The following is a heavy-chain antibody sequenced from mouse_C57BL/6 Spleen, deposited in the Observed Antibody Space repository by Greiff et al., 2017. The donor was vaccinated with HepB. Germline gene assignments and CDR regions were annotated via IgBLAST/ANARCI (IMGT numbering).Heavy chain of an antibody. CDR1: GYTFTDYE. J-gene: IGHJ2*01. V-gene: IGHV1-15*01. CDR2: IDPETGGT. CDR3: TRSGYSNIEDY. Sequence: VQLQQSGAELVRPGASVTLSCKASGYTFTDYEMHWVKQTPVHGLEWIGAIDPETGGTAYNQKFKGKAILTADKSSSTAYMELRSLTSEDSAVYYCTRSGYSNIEDYWGQGTTLTVSS. D-gene: IGHD2-5*01.